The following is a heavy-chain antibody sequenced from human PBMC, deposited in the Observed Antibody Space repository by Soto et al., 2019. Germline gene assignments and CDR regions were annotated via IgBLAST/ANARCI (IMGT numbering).Heavy chain of an antibody. CDR3: VRLIGTSCLDS. D-gene: IGHD2-2*01. V-gene: IGHV6-1*01. Sequence: SQTLSLTXDISGDGVSTNSATWNWIRQSPSRGLEWRGRTYYRSKWYNDYAVSVKSRITISPDTSNNQLSLQLNSVTPDETAVYYCVRLIGTSCLDSWGQGTRDTASS. CDR1: GDGVSTNSAT. J-gene: IGHJ5*01. CDR2: TYYRSKWYN.